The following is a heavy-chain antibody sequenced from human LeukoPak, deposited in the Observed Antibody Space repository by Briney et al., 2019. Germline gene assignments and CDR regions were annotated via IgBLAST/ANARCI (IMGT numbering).Heavy chain of an antibody. J-gene: IGHJ4*02. V-gene: IGHV3-30-3*01. CDR1: GFTFSSYA. CDR3: AKEGFDS. Sequence: PGGSLRLSCAASGFTFSSYAMHWVRHTPGKGLEWVAVVSKDGSNKFYANSVKGRFTISRDNSKNTLYLQMNSLRAEDTAVYYCAKEGFDSWGQGTLVTVSS. CDR2: VSKDGSNK.